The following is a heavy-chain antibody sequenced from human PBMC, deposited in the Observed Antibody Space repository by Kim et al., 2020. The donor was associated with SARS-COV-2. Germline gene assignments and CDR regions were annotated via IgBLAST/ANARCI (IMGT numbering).Heavy chain of an antibody. CDR3: ARGREGYISSWYLDY. V-gene: IGHV4-59*09. D-gene: IGHD6-13*01. J-gene: IGHJ4*02. Sequence: NPSLKSRVTISVDTSKNQFSLKLSSVTAADTAVYYCARGREGYISSWYLDYWGQGTLVTVSS.